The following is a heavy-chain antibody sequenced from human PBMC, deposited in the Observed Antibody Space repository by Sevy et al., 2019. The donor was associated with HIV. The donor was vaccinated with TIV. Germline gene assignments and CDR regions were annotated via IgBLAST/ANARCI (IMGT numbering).Heavy chain of an antibody. V-gene: IGHV4-59*01. D-gene: IGHD5-12*01. Sequence: SETLSLTCAVYGGSFSGYYWSWIRQPPGKGLEYIGYIYYTGSTNYNPSLKSRVTISVDTSKNQFSLKLRSVTAVDTAVYYCARAPPVRSGDDSLNWFDPWGQGTLVTVSS. J-gene: IGHJ5*02. CDR1: GGSFSGYY. CDR3: ARAPPVRSGDDSLNWFDP. CDR2: IYYTGST.